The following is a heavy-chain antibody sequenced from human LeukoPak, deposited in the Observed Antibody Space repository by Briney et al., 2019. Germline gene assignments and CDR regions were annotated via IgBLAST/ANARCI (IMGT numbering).Heavy chain of an antibody. CDR3: AKRGSNTWSDFDY. D-gene: IGHD6-13*01. J-gene: IGHJ4*02. CDR2: IYYSGIT. CDR1: GGSFSSGGHY. Sequence: MTSETLSLTCTVSGGSFSSGGHYWSWIRQHPGKGLEWIGYIYYSGITNYNPSLKSRATISVDTSKNQFSLKLNSVTAADTAVYYCAKRGSNTWSDFDYWGQGTLVTVSS. V-gene: IGHV4-61*08.